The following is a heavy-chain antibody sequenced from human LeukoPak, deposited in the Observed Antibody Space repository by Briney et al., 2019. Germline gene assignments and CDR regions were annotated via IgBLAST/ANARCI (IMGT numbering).Heavy chain of an antibody. CDR3: ARKMWAILLWFGELLSYNWFDP. CDR1: GYTFTSYD. Sequence: ASVKVSCKASGYTFTSYDINWVRQATGQGLEWMGWMNPNSGNTGYAQKFQGRVTMTRNTSISTAYMELSSLRSEDTAVYYCARKMWAILLWFGELLSYNWFDPWGQGTLVTVSS. D-gene: IGHD3-10*01. J-gene: IGHJ5*02. CDR2: MNPNSGNT. V-gene: IGHV1-8*01.